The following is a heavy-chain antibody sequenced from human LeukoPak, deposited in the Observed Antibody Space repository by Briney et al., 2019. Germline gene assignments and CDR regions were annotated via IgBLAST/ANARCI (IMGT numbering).Heavy chain of an antibody. V-gene: IGHV3-21*01. J-gene: IGHJ4*02. Sequence: PGGSLRLSCAASGFTFSSYSMNGVRQAPGKGLEWVSSISSSSSYIYYADSVKGRFTISRDNAKNSLYLQMNSLRAEDTAVYYCARDLFAGSSGPMGDYWGQGTLVTVSS. CDR2: ISSSSSYI. D-gene: IGHD6-19*01. CDR3: ARDLFAGSSGPMGDY. CDR1: GFTFSSYS.